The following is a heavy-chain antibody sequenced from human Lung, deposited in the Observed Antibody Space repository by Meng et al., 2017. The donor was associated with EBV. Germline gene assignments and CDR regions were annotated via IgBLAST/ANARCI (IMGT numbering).Heavy chain of an antibody. Sequence: QVQLGRSGDEVKKPGASVKVSCKASGYTFTSYGISWVRQAPGQGLEWMGWISAYNGNTNYAQKLQGRVTMTTDTSTSTAYMELRSLRSDDTAVYYCARGGAVAGTPAEPFDPWGQGTLVTVSS. CDR1: GYTFTSYG. CDR2: ISAYNGNT. V-gene: IGHV1-18*01. D-gene: IGHD6-19*01. CDR3: ARGGAVAGTPAEPFDP. J-gene: IGHJ5*02.